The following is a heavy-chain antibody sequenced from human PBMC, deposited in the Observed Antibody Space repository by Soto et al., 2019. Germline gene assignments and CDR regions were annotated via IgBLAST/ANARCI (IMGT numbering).Heavy chain of an antibody. J-gene: IGHJ4*02. D-gene: IGHD1-26*01. CDR3: ATRGIVGPIY. Sequence: QVQLQESGTGLVEPSGTLSLTCNVYDGSINNGDWCSWVRQPPGKGLEWIREFYHNGNTNYNATLESRVTVSVDKSRNQFSLRLTAVNPAETGVYYCATRGIVGPIYWGQGTLVTVSS. V-gene: IGHV4-4*02. CDR2: FYHNGNT. CDR1: DGSINNGDW.